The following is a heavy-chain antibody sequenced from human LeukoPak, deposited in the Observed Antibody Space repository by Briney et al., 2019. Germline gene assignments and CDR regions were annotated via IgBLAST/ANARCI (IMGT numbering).Heavy chain of an antibody. J-gene: IGHJ4*02. D-gene: IGHD3-22*01. CDR3: AKPTYDSSGYYYEMDY. CDR2: ISGSGGST. CDR1: GFTFSSYA. Sequence: QTGGSLRLSCAASGFTFSSYAMSWVRQAPGKGLEWVSAISGSGGSTYYADSVKGRFTISRDNSKNTLYLQMNSLRAEDTAVYYCAKPTYDSSGYYYEMDYWGQGTLVTVSS. V-gene: IGHV3-23*01.